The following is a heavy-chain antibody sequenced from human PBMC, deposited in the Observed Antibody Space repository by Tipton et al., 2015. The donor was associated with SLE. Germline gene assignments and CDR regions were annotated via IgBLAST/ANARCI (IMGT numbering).Heavy chain of an antibody. J-gene: IGHJ4*02. Sequence: SLRLSCAASGFTFDDYGMSWVRQAPGKGLEWVSGINWNGGSTGYADSVKGRFTISRDNAKNSLYLQMNSLRAEDTALYYCARAVGYSYYFDYWGQGTLVTVSS. D-gene: IGHD2-15*01. V-gene: IGHV3-20*04. CDR1: GFTFDDYG. CDR2: INWNGGST. CDR3: ARAVGYSYYFDY.